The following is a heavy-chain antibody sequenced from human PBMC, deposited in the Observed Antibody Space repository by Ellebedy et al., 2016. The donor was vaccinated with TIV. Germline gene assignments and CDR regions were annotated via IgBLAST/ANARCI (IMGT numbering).Heavy chain of an antibody. J-gene: IGHJ6*02. CDR2: ISAYNGNT. CDR1: GGTFSSYP. CDR3: ARIAFWSGYSKVVGYYYGMDV. Sequence: AASVKVSCKASGGTFSSYPISWVRQAPGQGLEWMGWISAYNGNTNYAQKFQGRVTMTTDTSTSPTYMELSSLRSDDTAVYYCARIAFWSGYSKVVGYYYGMDVWGQGTTVIVS. V-gene: IGHV1-18*01. D-gene: IGHD3-3*01.